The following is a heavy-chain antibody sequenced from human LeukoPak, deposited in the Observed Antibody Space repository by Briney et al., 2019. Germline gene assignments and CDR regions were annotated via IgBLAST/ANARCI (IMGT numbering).Heavy chain of an antibody. V-gene: IGHV4-30-4*01. Sequence: PSETLSLTCTVSGGSISSGDYSWSWIRQPPGKGLEWIGYIYYSGSTYYNPSLKSRVTISVDTSKNQFSLKLSSVTAADTAVYYCARLRYYDSTEGDSDYWGQGILVTVSS. CDR1: GGSISSGDYS. CDR3: ARLRYYDSTEGDSDY. D-gene: IGHD3-22*01. J-gene: IGHJ4*02. CDR2: IYYSGST.